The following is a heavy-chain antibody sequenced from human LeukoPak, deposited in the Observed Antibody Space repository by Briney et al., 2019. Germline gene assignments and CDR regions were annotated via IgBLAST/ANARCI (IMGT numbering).Heavy chain of an antibody. CDR2: IYHSGST. CDR3: ARDADFGDSIAFDI. J-gene: IGHJ3*02. Sequence: SETLSLTCAVSGGSISSGGYSWSWIRQPPGKGPEWIGYIYHSGSTYYNPSLKSRVTISVDRSKNQFSLKLSSVTAADTAVYYCARDADFGDSIAFDIWGQGTMVTVSS. CDR1: GGSISSGGYS. D-gene: IGHD3-10*01. V-gene: IGHV4-30-2*01.